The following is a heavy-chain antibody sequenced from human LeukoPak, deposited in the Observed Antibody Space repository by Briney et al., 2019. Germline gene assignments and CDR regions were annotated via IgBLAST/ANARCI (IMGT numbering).Heavy chain of an antibody. D-gene: IGHD3-22*01. V-gene: IGHV3-30*18. CDR2: ISYDGSNK. Sequence: GGSLRLSCAASGFTFSSYGMHWVRQAPGKGLEWVAVISYDGSNKYYADSVKGRFTISRDNSKNTLYLQMNSLRAEDTAVYYCAKDLWDSSGYYRALDYWGQGTLVTVSS. CDR3: AKDLWDSSGYYRALDY. CDR1: GFTFSSYG. J-gene: IGHJ4*02.